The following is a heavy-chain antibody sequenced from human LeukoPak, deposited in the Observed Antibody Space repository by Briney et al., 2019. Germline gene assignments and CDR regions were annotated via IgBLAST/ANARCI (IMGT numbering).Heavy chain of an antibody. V-gene: IGHV4-59*08. CDR2: IYYSGST. J-gene: IGHJ5*02. D-gene: IGHD2-2*02. CDR3: ARHAYHWFDP. CDR1: GGSISSYY. Sequence: PSETLSLTCTVPGGSISSYYWSWIWQPPGKGLEWIGHIYYSGSTNYTPSLKSRVTISVDTSKNQFSLKLSSVTAADTAVYYCARHAYHWFDPWGQGTLVTVSS.